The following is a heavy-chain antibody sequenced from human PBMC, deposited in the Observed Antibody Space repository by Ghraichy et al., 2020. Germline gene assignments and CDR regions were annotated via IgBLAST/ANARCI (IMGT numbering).Heavy chain of an antibody. CDR2: INHSGST. V-gene: IGHV4-34*01. J-gene: IGHJ4*02. CDR3: ARERPYYGDYL. Sequence: SETLSLTCAVYGGYFSGYYWSWIRQPPGKGLEWIGEINHSGSTNYNPSLKSRVTISVDTYKNQFSLKLSTVTAADTAVYYCARERPYYGDYLWGQGTLVTVSS. CDR1: GGYFSGYY. D-gene: IGHD4-17*01.